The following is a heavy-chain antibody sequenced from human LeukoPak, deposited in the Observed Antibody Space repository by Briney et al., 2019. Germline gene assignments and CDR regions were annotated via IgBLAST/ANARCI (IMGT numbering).Heavy chain of an antibody. CDR1: GVSISSYY. J-gene: IGHJ4*02. CDR3: ASLHYDSSGIDY. V-gene: IGHV4-59*01. D-gene: IGHD3-22*01. Sequence: SETLSLTCTVSGVSISSYYWSWIRQPPGKGLEWIGYIYYSGSTNYNPSLKSRVTISVDTSKNQFSLKLSSVTAADTAVYYCASLHYDSSGIDYWGQGTLVTVSS. CDR2: IYYSGST.